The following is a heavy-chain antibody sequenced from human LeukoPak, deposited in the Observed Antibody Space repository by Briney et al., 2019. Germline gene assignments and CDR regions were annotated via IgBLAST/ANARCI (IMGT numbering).Heavy chain of an antibody. D-gene: IGHD5-18*01. Sequence: ASVKVSCKASGYTFTSYAMHWVRQAPGQRLEWMGWINAGNGNTKYSQKFQGRVTITRDTSASTAYMELSSLRSEDTAVYYCAAPREVGYGYSYGLDYWGQGTLVTVSS. CDR1: GYTFTSYA. V-gene: IGHV1-3*01. J-gene: IGHJ4*02. CDR3: AAPREVGYGYSYGLDY. CDR2: INAGNGNT.